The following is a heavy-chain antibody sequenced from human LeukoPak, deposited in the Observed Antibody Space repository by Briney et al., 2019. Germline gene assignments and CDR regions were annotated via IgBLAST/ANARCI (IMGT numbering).Heavy chain of an antibody. Sequence: GGSLRLSCAASGFTFSKYPMDWVRQAPGKGLEYVSGISSNGGSTYYAHSVRGRFTISRDNSKNTLYLQMGSLRAEDTAVYYCASILRSSSGYYFDYWGQGTLVTVSS. CDR2: ISSNGGST. J-gene: IGHJ4*02. CDR3: ASILRSSSGYYFDY. V-gene: IGHV3-64*01. CDR1: GFTFSKYP. D-gene: IGHD3-10*01.